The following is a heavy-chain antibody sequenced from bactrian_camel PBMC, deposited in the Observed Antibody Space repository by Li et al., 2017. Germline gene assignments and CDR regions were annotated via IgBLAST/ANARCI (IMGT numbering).Heavy chain of an antibody. D-gene: IGHD6*01. J-gene: IGHJ6*01. Sequence: HVQLVESGGGLVQPGGSLRLSCAASGFIFSSYGMSWVRQVPGKGLEWVSGIYSDSSNTYYIDSVKGRFTISLDKKKNTMYLQLNSLKTEDTAMYYCAKVATVVAGTRLISPFGYWGQGTQVTVS. CDR3: AKVATVVAGTRLISPFGY. V-gene: IGHV3-2*01. CDR2: IYSDSSNT. CDR1: GFIFSSYG.